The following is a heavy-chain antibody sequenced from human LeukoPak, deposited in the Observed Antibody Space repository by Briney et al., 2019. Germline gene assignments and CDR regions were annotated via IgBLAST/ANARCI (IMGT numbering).Heavy chain of an antibody. D-gene: IGHD5-12*01. J-gene: IGHJ4*02. CDR2: INPSGGGT. CDR1: GYTFPNYY. Sequence: ASVKVSCNTSGYTFPNYYIHWVRQAPGQGLEWMGIINPSGGGTTDAQKFPGRLTMTSDMSTSTVYMELSSLRSDDTAVYYCARNIGTLGFDYWGQGTLVTVSS. CDR3: ARNIGTLGFDY. V-gene: IGHV1-46*01.